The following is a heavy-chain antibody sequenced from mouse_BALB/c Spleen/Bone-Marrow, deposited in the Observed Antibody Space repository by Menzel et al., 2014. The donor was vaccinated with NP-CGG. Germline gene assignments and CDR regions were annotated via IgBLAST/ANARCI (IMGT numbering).Heavy chain of an antibody. CDR2: IHHSGST. Sequence: EVQLQESGPDLVKPSQSLSLTCTVTGYSITSGYSWHWIRQFPGNKLEWMVYIHHSGSTNYNPSLRSRISITRDTSKNQFFLHLNSVTTEDTATYYCTSYGNYWYFDVWGAGTTVTVSS. CDR3: TSYGNYWYFDV. J-gene: IGHJ1*01. V-gene: IGHV3-1*02. CDR1: GYSITSGYS. D-gene: IGHD2-1*01.